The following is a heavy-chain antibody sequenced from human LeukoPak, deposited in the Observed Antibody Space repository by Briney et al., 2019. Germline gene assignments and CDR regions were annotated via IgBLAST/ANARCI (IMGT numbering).Heavy chain of an antibody. CDR3: AREGYDSSGYYPTDY. D-gene: IGHD3-22*01. CDR2: IKQDGSEK. CDR1: GFTFSSYW. J-gene: IGHJ4*02. Sequence: GGSLRLSCAASGFTFSSYWMSWVRQAPGKGLEWVANIKQDGSEKYYVDSVKGRFTISRDNAKSSLYLQMNSLRAEDTAVYYCAREGYDSSGYYPTDYWGQGTLVTVSS. V-gene: IGHV3-7*01.